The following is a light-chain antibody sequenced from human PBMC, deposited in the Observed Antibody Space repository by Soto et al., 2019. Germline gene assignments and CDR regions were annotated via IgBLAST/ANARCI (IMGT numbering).Light chain of an antibody. CDR3: SSYAGNDGVI. V-gene: IGLV2-8*01. Sequence: QSALTQPPSASGSPRQSVTISCTGTTSDVGGYNYVSWYQQHPGKVPKLLIYDVTSRPSGVPDRFSGSTSGDTASLTVSALQDEEEAHYYYSSYAGNDGVIFGGGTKVTVL. CDR1: TSDVGGYNY. J-gene: IGLJ2*01. CDR2: DVT.